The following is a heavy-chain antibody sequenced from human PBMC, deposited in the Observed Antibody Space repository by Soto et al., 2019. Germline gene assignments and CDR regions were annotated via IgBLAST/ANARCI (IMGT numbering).Heavy chain of an antibody. CDR1: GGTFSSYT. V-gene: IGHV1-69*02. Sequence: VASVKVSCKASGGTFSSYTISWVRQAPGQGLEWMGRIIPILGIANYAQKFQGRVTITADKSTSTAYMELSSLRSEDTAVYYCASLGGSGSYYKSYSVRNYMDVWGKGTTVTVSS. CDR3: ASLGGSGSYYKSYSVRNYMDV. J-gene: IGHJ6*03. CDR2: IIPILGIA. D-gene: IGHD3-10*01.